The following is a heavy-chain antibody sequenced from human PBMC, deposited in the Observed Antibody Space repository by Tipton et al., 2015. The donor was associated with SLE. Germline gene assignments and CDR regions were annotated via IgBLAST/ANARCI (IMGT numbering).Heavy chain of an antibody. CDR1: GASISSSTYY. J-gene: IGHJ3*01. Sequence: GLVKPSETLSLTCSVSGASISSSTYYWSWIRQPPGKGLEWIGYIYYSGSTNYNPSLKSRVTISLDTSKTQFSLNLSAVTAADTAVYYCVRDGGSNALDLWGQGTVVTVSS. CDR2: IYYSGST. V-gene: IGHV4-61*01. CDR3: VRDGGSNALDL. D-gene: IGHD3-16*01.